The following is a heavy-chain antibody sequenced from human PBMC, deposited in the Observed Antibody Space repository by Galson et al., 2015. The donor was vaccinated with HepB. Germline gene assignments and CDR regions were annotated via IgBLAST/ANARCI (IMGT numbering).Heavy chain of an antibody. J-gene: IGHJ6*02. Sequence: PALVKPTQTLTLTCTFSGFSLSTSGMCVTWIRQPPGKALEWLALIDWDDDKFYSASLKTRLTISKDTSTTQAVLKMTNMDPVDTGTYYCARIPLVLHPPAPGAPSGYFYGMDIWGQGTTVTVSS. CDR3: ARIPLVLHPPAPGAPSGYFYGMDI. D-gene: IGHD2-8*01. CDR1: GFSLSTSGMC. V-gene: IGHV2-70*01. CDR2: IDWDDDK.